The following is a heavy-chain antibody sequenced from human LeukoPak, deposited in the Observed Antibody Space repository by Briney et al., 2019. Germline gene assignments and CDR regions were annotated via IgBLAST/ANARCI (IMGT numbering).Heavy chain of an antibody. CDR1: GFTFSGSA. D-gene: IGHD6-13*01. J-gene: IGHJ6*02. V-gene: IGHV3-73*01. CDR3: TTAVGTDFYDYGLDA. Sequence: GGPLRLSCAAPGFTFSGSAMHWARQASGKGREGVGRIRSKANTYATAYAVSVKGRFTISRDDSKNTAYLQLNSLKTEDTAVYYCTTAVGTDFYDYGLDAWGQGTTVTVSS. CDR2: IRSKANTYAT.